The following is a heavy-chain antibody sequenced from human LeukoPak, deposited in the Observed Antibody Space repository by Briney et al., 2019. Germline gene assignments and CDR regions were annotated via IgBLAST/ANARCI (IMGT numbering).Heavy chain of an antibody. CDR2: INQSGST. Sequence: SETLSLTCAVYGGSFSGYYWSWSRQPPGKGLEWIGEINQSGSTNYNPSLKSRVTISVDTSKNQFSLKLSSVTAADTAVYYCARVGYCSSTSCYTFGYYYYGMDVWGQGTTVTVSS. V-gene: IGHV4-34*01. J-gene: IGHJ6*02. D-gene: IGHD2-2*02. CDR3: ARVGYCSSTSCYTFGYYYYGMDV. CDR1: GGSFSGYY.